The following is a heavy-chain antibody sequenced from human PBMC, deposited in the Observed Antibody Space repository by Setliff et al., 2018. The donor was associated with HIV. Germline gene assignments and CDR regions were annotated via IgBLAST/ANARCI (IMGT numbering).Heavy chain of an antibody. J-gene: IGHJ4*02. CDR1: GGSFSGYY. CDR2: LYYSGST. V-gene: IGHV4-34*01. CDR3: ASLLNLGPKSFFDY. Sequence: SETLSLTCAVYGGSFSGYYWGWIRQPPGKGLEWIGSLYYSGSTYYNPSLQSRVTISVGTSKSQFSLKLSSVTAADTAIYYCASLLNLGPKSFFDYWGQGALVTVSS. D-gene: IGHD2-15*01.